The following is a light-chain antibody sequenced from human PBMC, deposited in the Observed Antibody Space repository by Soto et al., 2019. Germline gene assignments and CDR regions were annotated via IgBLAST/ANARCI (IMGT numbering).Light chain of an antibody. CDR3: QQYGNSPQT. Sequence: EIVLTQSPGTLSLSPGERVTLSCRASQSVNSSYLAWYQHKPGQAPRLLIYGASTRATGIPDRFSGSGSGTDFTLTIARLEPADFAVYYCQQYGNSPQTFGQGTKVDIK. J-gene: IGKJ1*01. CDR2: GAS. CDR1: QSVNSSY. V-gene: IGKV3-20*01.